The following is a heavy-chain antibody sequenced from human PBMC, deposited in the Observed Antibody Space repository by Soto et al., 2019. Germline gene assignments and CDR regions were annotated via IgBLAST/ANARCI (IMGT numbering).Heavy chain of an antibody. CDR3: ARGRITMVRGVSYYMDV. D-gene: IGHD3-10*01. Sequence: ASVKVSCKASGYTFTSYDINWVRQATGQGLEWMGWMNPNSGNTGYAQKFQGRVTMTRNTSISTAYMELSSLRSEDTAVYYCARGRITMVRGVSYYMDVWGKGTTVTVCS. J-gene: IGHJ6*03. CDR1: GYTFTSYD. CDR2: MNPNSGNT. V-gene: IGHV1-8*01.